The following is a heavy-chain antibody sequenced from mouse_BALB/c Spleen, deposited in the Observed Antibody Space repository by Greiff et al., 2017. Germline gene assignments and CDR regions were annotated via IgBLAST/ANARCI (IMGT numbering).Heavy chain of an antibody. CDR1: GYTFTDYN. D-gene: IGHD2-4*01. J-gene: IGHJ2*01. V-gene: IGHV1S29*02. CDR2: IYPYNGGT. CDR3: ARGRGGLRREYYFGY. Sequence: EVQLQQSGPELVKPGASVKISCKASGYTFTDYNMHWVKQSHGKSLEWIGYIYPYNGGTGYNQKFKSKATLTVDNSSSTAYMELRSLTSEDSAVYYCARGRGGLRREYYFGYWGQGTTLTVSS.